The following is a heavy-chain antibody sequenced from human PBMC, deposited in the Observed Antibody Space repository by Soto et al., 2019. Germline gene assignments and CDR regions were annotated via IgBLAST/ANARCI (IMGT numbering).Heavy chain of an antibody. CDR1: GFTFSTYW. CDR3: ATVGYCGGDWCYASYYGMDV. V-gene: IGHV3-15*01. D-gene: IGHD2-21*02. Sequence: GGSLRLSCAASGFTFSTYWMTWVRRAPGKGLEWIGRIKNKADGGTTDYAAPVKGRFTISRDDSKNMLYLQMHSLKTEDTAVYYCATVGYCGGDWCYASYYGMDVWGQGTTVTVSS. CDR2: IKNKADGGTT. J-gene: IGHJ6*02.